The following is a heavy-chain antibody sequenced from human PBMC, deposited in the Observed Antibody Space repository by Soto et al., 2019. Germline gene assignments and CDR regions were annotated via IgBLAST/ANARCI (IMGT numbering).Heavy chain of an antibody. CDR2: INPNSGGT. Sequence: QVQLVQSGAEVKKPGASVKVSCKASGYTFTGYYMHWVRQAPGQGLEWMGWINPNSGGTNYAQKFRGWVTMTRDTSISTAYMELSRLRSDDTAVYYCARAIAAAGNSWFDPWGQGTLVTVSS. D-gene: IGHD6-13*01. J-gene: IGHJ5*02. CDR3: ARAIAAAGNSWFDP. V-gene: IGHV1-2*04. CDR1: GYTFTGYY.